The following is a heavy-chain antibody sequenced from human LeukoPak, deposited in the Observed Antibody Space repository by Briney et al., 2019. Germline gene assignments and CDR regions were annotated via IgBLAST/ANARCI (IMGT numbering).Heavy chain of an antibody. V-gene: IGHV5-51*01. D-gene: IGHD3-22*01. CDR2: IYPGDSTT. J-gene: IGHJ6*02. CDR3: ARLDTGGYYYYGMDV. CDR1: GYSFTSYW. Sequence: GESLKVSCKGSGYSFTSYWIGWVRQMPGTGLEWMGLIYPGDSTTRYSPSFQGQVTISADKSISTAYLQWSSPKASDTAMYYCARLDTGGYYYYGMDVWGQGTTVTVTS.